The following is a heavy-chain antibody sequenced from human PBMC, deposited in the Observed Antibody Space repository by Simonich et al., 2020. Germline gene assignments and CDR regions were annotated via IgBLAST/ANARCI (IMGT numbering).Heavy chain of an antibody. V-gene: IGHV3-23*01. CDR2: IRGRGGST. D-gene: IGHD6-13*01. Sequence: EVQLLESGGGLVQHGGSLRLSCAASGFTFSSYAMGGVRQAPGKGLEWVSGIRGRGGSTYDADSVKGRFTISRDNSKNTLYLQMNSLRAEDTAVYYCAKDRASIAAADAFDIWGQGTMVTVSS. J-gene: IGHJ3*02. CDR3: AKDRASIAAADAFDI. CDR1: GFTFSSYA.